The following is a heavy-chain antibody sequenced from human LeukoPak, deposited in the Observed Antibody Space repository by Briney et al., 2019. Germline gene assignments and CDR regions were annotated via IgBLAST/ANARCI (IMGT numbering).Heavy chain of an antibody. CDR2: IYTSGST. V-gene: IGHV4-4*07. CDR1: GGSISSYY. Sequence: PSETLSLTCTVSGGSISSYYWSWMRQPAGKGLEWIGRIYTSGSTNYNPSLKSRVTISVDKSKNQFSLKLSSVTAADTAVYYCARDFGSGSYYNPLYFDYWGQGTLVTVSS. J-gene: IGHJ4*02. CDR3: ARDFGSGSYYNPLYFDY. D-gene: IGHD3-10*01.